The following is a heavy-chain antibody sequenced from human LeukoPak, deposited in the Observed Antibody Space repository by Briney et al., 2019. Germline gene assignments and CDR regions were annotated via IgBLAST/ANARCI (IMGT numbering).Heavy chain of an antibody. CDR2: IYYSGNT. J-gene: IGHJ4*02. Sequence: PSETLSLTCTVSGASVSSYYWSWIRQPPGKGLEWIGYIYYSGNTNYNPSLDSRATLSVDTSKNQFSLRLTSVTAADTAVYYCARVPVGGTFYYFDYWGQGTLVTVSS. CDR1: GASVSSYY. D-gene: IGHD2/OR15-2a*01. CDR3: ARVPVGGTFYYFDY. V-gene: IGHV4-59*02.